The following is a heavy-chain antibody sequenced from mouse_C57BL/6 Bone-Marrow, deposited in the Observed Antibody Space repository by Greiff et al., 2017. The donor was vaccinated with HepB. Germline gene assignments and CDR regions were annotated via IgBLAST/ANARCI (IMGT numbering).Heavy chain of an antibody. V-gene: IGHV10-1*01. CDR3: VRHAGTTTPYDFDV. D-gene: IGHD2-14*01. Sequence: EVMLVESGGGLVQPKGSLKLSCAASGFSFNTYAMNWVRQAPGKGLEWVARIRSKSNNYATYYADSVKDRFTISRDDSESMLYLQMNNLKTEDTAMYYCVRHAGTTTPYDFDVWGTGTTVTVSS. CDR2: IRSKSNNYAT. CDR1: GFSFNTYA. J-gene: IGHJ1*03.